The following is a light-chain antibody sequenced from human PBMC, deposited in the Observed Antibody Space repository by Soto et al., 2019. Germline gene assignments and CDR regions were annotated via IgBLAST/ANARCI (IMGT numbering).Light chain of an antibody. V-gene: IGLV2-14*01. J-gene: IGLJ1*01. CDR2: DVS. Sequence: QSVLTQPASVSGSPGQSITISCTGTSSDVGGYNYVSWYQQHPGKAPKLMIYDVSNRPSGVSNRFSASKSGNTASLTISGLQAEDEADYYCSSYTSSSTLHVFGTGTKLTVL. CDR3: SSYTSSSTLHV. CDR1: SSDVGGYNY.